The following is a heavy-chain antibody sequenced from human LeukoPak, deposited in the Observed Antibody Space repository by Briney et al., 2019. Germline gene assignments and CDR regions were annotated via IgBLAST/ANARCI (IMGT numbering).Heavy chain of an antibody. CDR3: ARTPGITSGSYFGWFDP. Sequence: SQTLSLTCAISGDSVSSNSAAWNWIRQSPSRGLEWLGRTYYRSKWYNDYAVSVKSRITINPDTSKNQFSLQLNSVTPEDTAVYYCARTPGITSGSYFGWFDPWGQGTLVTVSS. J-gene: IGHJ5*02. CDR2: TYYRSKWYN. V-gene: IGHV6-1*01. CDR1: GDSVSSNSAA. D-gene: IGHD1-26*01.